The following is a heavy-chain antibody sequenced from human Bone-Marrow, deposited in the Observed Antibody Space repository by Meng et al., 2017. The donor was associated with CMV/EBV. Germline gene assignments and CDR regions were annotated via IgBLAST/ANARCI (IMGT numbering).Heavy chain of an antibody. CDR3: ARDKTTVTLYYYYYGMDV. Sequence: ASVKVSCKASGYTFTAFYIHWVRQAPGQGLEWMGWINPNSGGTNYAQKFQGRVTMTRDTSISTAYMELSRLRSDDTAVYYCARDKTTVTLYYYYYGMDVWGQGTTVTVSS. V-gene: IGHV1-2*02. J-gene: IGHJ6*02. CDR1: GYTFTAFY. D-gene: IGHD4-11*01. CDR2: INPNSGGT.